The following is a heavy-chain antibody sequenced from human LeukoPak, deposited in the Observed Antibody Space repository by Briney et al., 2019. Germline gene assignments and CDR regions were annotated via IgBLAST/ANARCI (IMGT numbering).Heavy chain of an antibody. CDR2: IYYSGST. Sequence: PSETLSLTCTVSGDSISSGGYYWSWIRQHPGKGLEWIGYIYYSGSTYYNPSLKSRVTISVDTSKNQFSLKLSSVIAADTAVYYCARDRGGYSYGYDYWGQGTLVTVSS. CDR1: GDSISSGGYY. J-gene: IGHJ4*02. V-gene: IGHV4-31*03. D-gene: IGHD5-18*01. CDR3: ARDRGGYSYGYDY.